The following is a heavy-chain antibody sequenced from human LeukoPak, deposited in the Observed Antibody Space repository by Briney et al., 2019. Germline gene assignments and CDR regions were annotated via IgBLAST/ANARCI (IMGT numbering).Heavy chain of an antibody. J-gene: IGHJ3*02. Sequence: GGSLRLSCAASGFTFQIYWMSWVRQAPGKGLEWVAHIRKDGSEKNYVDAVKGRFTISRDNAKNSLYLQMNSLRPDDTALYYCARHWEGVESDAFDIWGQGTMVTVSS. D-gene: IGHD1-26*01. CDR1: GFTFQIYW. V-gene: IGHV3-7*04. CDR2: IRKDGSEK. CDR3: ARHWEGVESDAFDI.